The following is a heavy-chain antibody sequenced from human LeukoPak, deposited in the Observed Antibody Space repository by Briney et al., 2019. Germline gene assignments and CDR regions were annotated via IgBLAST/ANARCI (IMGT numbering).Heavy chain of an antibody. CDR3: ARVRVSSSWYKLYYFDY. CDR1: GDSVSSNSAA. V-gene: IGHV6-1*01. Sequence: SQTLSLTCAISGDSVSSNSAAWNWIRQPPSRGLEWLGRTYYRSKWYNDYAVSVKSRITINPDTSKNQFSLQLNSVTPEDTAVYYCARVRVSSSWYKLYYFDYWGQGTLVTVSS. D-gene: IGHD6-13*01. CDR2: TYYRSKWYN. J-gene: IGHJ4*02.